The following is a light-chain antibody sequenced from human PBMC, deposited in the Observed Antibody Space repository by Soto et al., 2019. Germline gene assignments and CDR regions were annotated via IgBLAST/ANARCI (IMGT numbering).Light chain of an antibody. CDR3: HQYNSYSQT. CDR1: QSISSW. V-gene: IGKV1-5*01. Sequence: DIQMTQSPSTLSASVGDRVTITCRASQSISSWLAWYQQKPGKAPKLLIYDASSLENGVPSRFSGSGSETEFTLTNSSLQPDDLAAYHCHQYNSYSQTFRQGTKTEIK. J-gene: IGKJ1*01. CDR2: DAS.